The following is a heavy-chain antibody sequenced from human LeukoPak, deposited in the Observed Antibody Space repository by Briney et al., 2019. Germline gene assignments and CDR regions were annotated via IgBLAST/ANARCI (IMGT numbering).Heavy chain of an antibody. V-gene: IGHV1-46*01. Sequence: GASVKVSCKASGYTFTSYYMHWVRQAPGQGLEWMGIINPSGGSTSYAQKFQGRVTMTRGTSTSTVYMELSSLRSEDTAVYYCASGAGYSSSWSTAEYFQHWGQGTLVTVSS. J-gene: IGHJ1*01. CDR2: INPSGGST. CDR1: GYTFTSYY. D-gene: IGHD6-13*01. CDR3: ASGAGYSSSWSTAEYFQH.